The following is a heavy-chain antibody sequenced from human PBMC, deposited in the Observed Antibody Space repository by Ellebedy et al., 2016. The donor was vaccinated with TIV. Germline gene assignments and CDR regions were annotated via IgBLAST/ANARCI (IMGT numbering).Heavy chain of an antibody. CDR3: ARLYSSDLCFLDY. J-gene: IGHJ4*02. CDR2: INHSGST. D-gene: IGHD6-19*01. Sequence: SETLSLTCTVSGGSISSYYWSWIRQPPGKGLEWIGEINHSGSTNYNPSLKSRVTISVDTSKNQFSLKLSSVTAADTAVYYCARLYSSDLCFLDYWGQGTLVTVSS. CDR1: GGSISSYY. V-gene: IGHV4-34*01.